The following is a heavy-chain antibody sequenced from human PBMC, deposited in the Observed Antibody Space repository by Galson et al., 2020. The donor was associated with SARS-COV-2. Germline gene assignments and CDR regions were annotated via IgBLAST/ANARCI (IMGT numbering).Heavy chain of an antibody. D-gene: IGHD2-2*01. Sequence: SETLSLTCTVSGGSLSSDGYYWSWIRLPPGKGLEWLGYTSFLGSTRYNPSLKDRVSISVDTSKNQFSLRLSSVTAADTAVYYCVRGAEERRIIVVVPYYYTYMDVWGGGTAVTVSS. J-gene: IGHJ6*03. CDR3: VRGAEERRIIVVVPYYYTYMDV. V-gene: IGHV4-61*08. CDR2: TSFLGST. CDR1: GGSLSSDGYY.